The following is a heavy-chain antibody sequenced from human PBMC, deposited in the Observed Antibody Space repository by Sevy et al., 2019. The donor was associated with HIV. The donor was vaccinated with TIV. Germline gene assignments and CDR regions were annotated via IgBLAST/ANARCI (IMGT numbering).Heavy chain of an antibody. CDR2: IYHSGST. J-gene: IGHJ6*02. D-gene: IGHD3-10*01. V-gene: IGHV4-4*02. Sequence: SETLSLTCAVSGGSISSSNWWSWVRQPPGKGLEWIGEIYHSGSTNYNPSLKRRVTISVDKSKNQFSLKLSSVTAADTAVYYCAREYYGSGSYYSPLYYYYGMDVWGQGTTVTVSS. CDR1: GGSISSSNW. CDR3: AREYYGSGSYYSPLYYYYGMDV.